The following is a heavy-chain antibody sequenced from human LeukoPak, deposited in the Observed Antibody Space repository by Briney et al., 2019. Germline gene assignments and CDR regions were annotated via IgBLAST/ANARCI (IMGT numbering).Heavy chain of an antibody. CDR1: GFTFSSYG. V-gene: IGHV3-33*01. CDR2: VWYDGSEK. J-gene: IGHJ4*02. CDR3: ARDRGDPDYYFDQ. Sequence: PGRSLRLSCAASGFTFSSYGIHWVRQAPGKGLEWVAVVWYDGSEKYYADSVKGRITISRDNSKNTLYLQMNSLRAEDTAIYYCARDRGDPDYYFDQWGQGTLVTVSS. D-gene: IGHD7-27*01.